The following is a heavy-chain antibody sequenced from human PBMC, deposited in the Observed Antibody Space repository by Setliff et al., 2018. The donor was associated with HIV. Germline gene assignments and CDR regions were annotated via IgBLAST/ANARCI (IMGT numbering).Heavy chain of an antibody. J-gene: IGHJ6*02. D-gene: IGHD2-15*01. CDR3: ARSAYGSEYYSYYGMGA. Sequence: SETLSLTCTVSGGYITSSGHYWGWIRQPPGKGLEWIVTIHHTGKTYYNPSLKSRVTISVDTSKNQISLDLTSVTAADTAVYYCARSAYGSEYYSYYGMGAWVQGTTVTVSS. CDR2: IHHTGKT. CDR1: GGYITSSGHY. V-gene: IGHV4-39*07.